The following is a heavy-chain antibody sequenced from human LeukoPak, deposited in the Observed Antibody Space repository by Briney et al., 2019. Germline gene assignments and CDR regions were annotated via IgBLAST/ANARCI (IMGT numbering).Heavy chain of an antibody. Sequence: SVKVSCKASGGTFSSYAISWVRQAPGQGLEWMGGIIPIFGTANYAQKFQGRVTITADESTSTAYMELSSLRSEDTAVYYCAREPYCSSTSCYMDYWGQGTLVTVSS. CDR2: IIPIFGTA. J-gene: IGHJ4*02. CDR1: GGTFSSYA. CDR3: AREPYCSSTSCYMDY. D-gene: IGHD2-2*02. V-gene: IGHV1-69*13.